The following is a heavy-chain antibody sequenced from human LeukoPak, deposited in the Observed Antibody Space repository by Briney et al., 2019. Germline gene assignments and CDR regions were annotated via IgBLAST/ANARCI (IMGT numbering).Heavy chain of an antibody. CDR2: INSDGINT. CDR1: GFTFSNYW. CDR3: ARDLGQYYDTSDNWFDP. J-gene: IGHJ5*02. V-gene: IGHV3-74*01. Sequence: GGSLRLSCAASGFTFSNYWMHWVRHAPGKGLVWVPRINSDGINTSYADSVKGRFTISTDNAKNTLNLQMNSLRAEDTAVYYCARDLGQYYDTSDNWFDPWGQGTLVTVSS. D-gene: IGHD3-22*01.